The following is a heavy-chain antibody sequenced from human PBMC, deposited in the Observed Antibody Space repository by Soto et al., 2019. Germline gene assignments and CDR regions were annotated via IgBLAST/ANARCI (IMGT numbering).Heavy chain of an antibody. CDR3: AREGQQQSQETCYYFNGTHI. Sequence: ASVKGSRKAAGYNFTTRGISWVRQAPGQGLEWMGWISGDSVNTKSAPKLQDRITMTTDTSAGTAYMELRRLRSDDTAVYFCAREGQQQSQETCYYFNGTHIWGEAT. D-gene: IGHD6-13*01. J-gene: IGHJ6*01. CDR2: ISGDSVNT. V-gene: IGHV1-18*01. CDR1: GYNFTTRG.